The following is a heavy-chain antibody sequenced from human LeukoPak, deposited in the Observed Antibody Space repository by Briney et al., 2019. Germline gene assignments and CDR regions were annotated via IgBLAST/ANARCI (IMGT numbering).Heavy chain of an antibody. J-gene: IGHJ4*02. D-gene: IGHD2-15*01. Sequence: GGSLRLSCADSGFTFSSYAMTWVRQAPGAGLEWVSTFSSSGGSTYYADSVKGRFTISRDSSKNTLFLQMNSLRAEDTAVYYCAKYCSGGNCYSGLYWGQGTLVTVSS. CDR3: AKYCSGGNCYSGLY. V-gene: IGHV3-23*01. CDR2: FSSSGGST. CDR1: GFTFSSYA.